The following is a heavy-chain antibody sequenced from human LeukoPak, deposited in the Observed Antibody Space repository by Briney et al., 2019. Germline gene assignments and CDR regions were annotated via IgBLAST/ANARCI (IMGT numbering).Heavy chain of an antibody. D-gene: IGHD2-2*02. Sequence: PGGSLRLSCAASGFTFSSYGIHWVRQAPGKGLEWVSSISSSSSYIYYADSVKGRFTISRDNAKNSLYLQMNSLRAEDTAVYYCARDRRDCSSTSCYTNFDYWGQGTLVTVSS. V-gene: IGHV3-21*01. CDR1: GFTFSSYG. CDR3: ARDRRDCSSTSCYTNFDY. J-gene: IGHJ4*02. CDR2: ISSSSSYI.